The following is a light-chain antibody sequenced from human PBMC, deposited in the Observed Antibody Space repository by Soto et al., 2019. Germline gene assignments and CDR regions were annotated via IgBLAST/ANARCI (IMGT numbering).Light chain of an antibody. CDR2: LDD. Sequence: QSVLTQPPSVSEAPRQRVTISCSGSRSNVGENAVNWYQQLPGKAPKLLIYLDDLLPSGVSDRFSGSKSGTSASLAISGLQSEDEADYYCSSYAGSSWVFGGGTKLTVL. CDR1: RSNVGENA. CDR3: SSYAGSSWV. V-gene: IGLV1-36*01. J-gene: IGLJ3*02.